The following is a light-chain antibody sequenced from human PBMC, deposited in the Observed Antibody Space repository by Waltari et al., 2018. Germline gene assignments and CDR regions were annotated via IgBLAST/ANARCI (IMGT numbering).Light chain of an antibody. CDR2: AVT. CDR3: CSYAGSTTSSVV. J-gene: IGLJ1*01. V-gene: IGLV2-23*02. Sequence: QSALTQPASGSGSPGQSITISCTGSSSDVGGYSLVSWYQQHPGKAPKLMIYAVTKRPSGVSHRFSGSKSGNTASLTISGLQTEDEADYYCCSYAGSTTSSVVFGTGTKVIVL. CDR1: SSDVGGYSL.